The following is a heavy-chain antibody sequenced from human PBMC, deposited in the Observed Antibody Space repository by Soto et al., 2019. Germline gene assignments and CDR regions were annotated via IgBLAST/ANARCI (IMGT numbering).Heavy chain of an antibody. D-gene: IGHD3-22*01. Sequence: ASVKVSCKVSGYTLTELSMHWVRQAPGKGLEWMGGFDPEDGETIYAQKFQGRVTMTEDTSTDTAYMELSSLRSEDTAVYYCATKYYYDSSGSQYLQHWGQGTLVTVSS. V-gene: IGHV1-24*01. CDR2: FDPEDGET. CDR3: ATKYYYDSSGSQYLQH. CDR1: GYTLTELS. J-gene: IGHJ1*01.